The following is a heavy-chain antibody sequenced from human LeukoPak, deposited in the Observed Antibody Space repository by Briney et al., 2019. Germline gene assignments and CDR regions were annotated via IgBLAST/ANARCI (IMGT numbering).Heavy chain of an antibody. CDR3: ARLDYISDTCYNY. CDR1: GDSISSDY. J-gene: IGHJ4*02. V-gene: IGHV4-59*08. CDR2: INYSGSS. D-gene: IGHD3-16*01. Sequence: PSETLSLTCIVSGDSISSDYWSWIRQSPGKGLEWIGYINYSGSSEYKHSLKSRVTISVDRSKNQVSLRMRSVTAADTAVYYCARLDYISDTCYNYWALGALVTVCS.